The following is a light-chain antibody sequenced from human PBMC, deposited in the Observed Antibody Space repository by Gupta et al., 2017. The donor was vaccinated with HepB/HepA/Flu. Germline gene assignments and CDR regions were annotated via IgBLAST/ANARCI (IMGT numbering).Light chain of an antibody. J-gene: IGLJ2*01. CDR1: SSNIRAGYD. CDR2: CNS. V-gene: IGLV1-40*01. CDR3: CSSDNSMRGSAV. Sequence: QSVLTQPPSVSGAPGQRVTISCTGSSSNIRAGYDVHWYQQLPAKAPPPLIECNSNRPSGVHDRCSCDTSCASASPVTTGRHAEDDADDYCCSSDNSMRGSAVFGGGTKMTVL.